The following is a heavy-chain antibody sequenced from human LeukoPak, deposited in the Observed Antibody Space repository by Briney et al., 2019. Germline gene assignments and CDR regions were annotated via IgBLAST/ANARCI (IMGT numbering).Heavy chain of an antibody. J-gene: IGHJ6*02. CDR1: GFTFDDYA. V-gene: IGHV3-43*02. CDR3: AKDTHRIYYYGMDV. Sequence: GGSLRLSCAASGFTFDDYAMHWVRQAPGKGLEWASLISGDGGSTFYADSVKGRFTISRDNSKNSLYLQMNSLRTEDTALYYCAKDTHRIYYYGMDVWGQGTTVTVSS. CDR2: ISGDGGST.